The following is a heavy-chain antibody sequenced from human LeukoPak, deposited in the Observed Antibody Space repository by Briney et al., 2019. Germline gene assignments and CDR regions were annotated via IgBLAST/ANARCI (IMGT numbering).Heavy chain of an antibody. D-gene: IGHD2-15*01. V-gene: IGHV1-2*02. CDR2: INPNSGGT. Sequence: ASVKVSCKASGYTFTGYYMHWVRQAPGQGLEWVGWINPNSGGTNYAQKFQGRVTMTRDTSISTAYMELSRLRSDDTAVYYCARDRGVDYCSGGSCSHYYYYMDVWGKGTTVTIS. CDR1: GYTFTGYY. J-gene: IGHJ6*03. CDR3: ARDRGVDYCSGGSCSHYYYYMDV.